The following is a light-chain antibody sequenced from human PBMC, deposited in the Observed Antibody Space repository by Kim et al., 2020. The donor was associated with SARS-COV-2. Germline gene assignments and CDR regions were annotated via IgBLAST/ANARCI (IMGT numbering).Light chain of an antibody. V-gene: IGLV3-1*01. CDR1: QLGDKY. Sequence: VAVSPEQTASISCHGDQLGDKYVCWYQQRPGPSPVLVIYQDKNRPSGIPGPFSGSNSGNTATLTVSGTQAMDEADYYCQAWDTTVVFGGGTQLTVL. CDR2: QDK. CDR3: QAWDTTVV. J-gene: IGLJ2*01.